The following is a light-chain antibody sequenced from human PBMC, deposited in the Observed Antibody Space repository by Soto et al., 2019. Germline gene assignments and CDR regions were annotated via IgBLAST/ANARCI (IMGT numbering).Light chain of an antibody. V-gene: IGLV2-14*01. Sequence: QSALTQPASVSRSPGQSITISCTGTSSDVGDYKYVSWYQQHPGKVPKLIIYEVSNRPSGVSNRFSGSKSGNTASLTISGLQAEDEADYYCSSSTSTNTLVFGTGTKLTVL. CDR2: EVS. CDR3: SSSTSTNTLV. J-gene: IGLJ1*01. CDR1: SSDVGDYKY.